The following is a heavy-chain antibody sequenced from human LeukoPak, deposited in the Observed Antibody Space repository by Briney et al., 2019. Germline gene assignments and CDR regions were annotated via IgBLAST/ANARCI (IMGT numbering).Heavy chain of an antibody. CDR2: INPNSGGT. CDR1: GYTFTGYY. CDR3: ARVRHSKYYDILSYYYYYMDV. V-gene: IGHV1-2*02. Sequence: ASVKVSCKASGYTFTGYYMHWVRQAPGQGLEWMGWINPNSGGTNYAQEFQGRVTMTRDTSISTAYMELSRLRSDDTAVYYCARVRHSKYYDILSYYYYYMDVWGKGTTVTVSS. J-gene: IGHJ6*03. D-gene: IGHD3-9*01.